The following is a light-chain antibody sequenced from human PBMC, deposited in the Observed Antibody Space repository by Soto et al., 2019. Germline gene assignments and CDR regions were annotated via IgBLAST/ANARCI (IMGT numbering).Light chain of an antibody. V-gene: IGLV2-23*01. CDR1: SSDVGSYNL. J-gene: IGLJ2*01. Sequence: QSALTQPASVSGSPGQSITISCTGTSSDVGSYNLVSWYQQEPGKAPKLMIYEGSKRPSGVSNRFSGSKSGNTASLTISGLQAEEEADYYCCSYAAGSTVVFGAGTKLTVL. CDR2: EGS. CDR3: CSYAAGSTVV.